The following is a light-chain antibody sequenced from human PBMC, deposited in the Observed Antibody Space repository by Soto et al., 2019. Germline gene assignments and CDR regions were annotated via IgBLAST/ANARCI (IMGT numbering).Light chain of an antibody. V-gene: IGLV2-11*01. J-gene: IGLJ2*01. CDR2: DVT. CDR1: SRDVGGYKY. CDR3: CSYAGSYTVV. Sequence: QSALTQPRSVSGSPGQSVTISCTGTSRDVGGYKYVSWYQQHPGKAPKLMIYDVTKRPSGVPDRFSGSKSGNTASLTISRLQAEDEADYHCCSYAGSYTVVFGGGTKLTVL.